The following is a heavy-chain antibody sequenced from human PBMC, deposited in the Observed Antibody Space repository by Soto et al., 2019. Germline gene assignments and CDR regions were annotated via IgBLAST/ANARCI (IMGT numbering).Heavy chain of an antibody. Sequence: EVQLVESGGGLVQPGGSLRLSCAASGFPFSIYSMNWVRQAPGKGLEWSSYITSDTNTIKYADSVKGRFTISRDNAKNLVYLQMNSLRDEDTAGSFCARSVEGHFDYWGQGTVVTVSS. CDR3: ARSVEGHFDY. CDR2: ITSDTNTI. V-gene: IGHV3-48*02. J-gene: IGHJ4*02. D-gene: IGHD6-19*01. CDR1: GFPFSIYS.